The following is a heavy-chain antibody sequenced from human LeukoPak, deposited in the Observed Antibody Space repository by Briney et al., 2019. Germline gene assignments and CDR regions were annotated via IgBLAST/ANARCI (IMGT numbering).Heavy chain of an antibody. D-gene: IGHD5-24*01. Sequence: ASVRVSCTASGYTFTRYGIGWVRQAPGQGLEWMGWIIAYNGNTNYAQKPQGRVTMTTDTSTSTAYMELRSLRSDATAVYYCARYRGRDGYNYFDYWGQGTLVTVSS. CDR1: GYTFTRYG. J-gene: IGHJ4*02. V-gene: IGHV1-18*01. CDR3: ARYRGRDGYNYFDY. CDR2: IIAYNGNT.